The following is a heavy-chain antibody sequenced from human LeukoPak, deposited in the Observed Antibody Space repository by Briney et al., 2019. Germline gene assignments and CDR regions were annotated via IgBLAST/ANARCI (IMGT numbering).Heavy chain of an antibody. CDR2: IIPILGIA. CDR3: ARETGDLHRFDY. D-gene: IGHD7-27*01. Sequence: ASVKVSCKASGGTFSSYTISWVRQAPGQGLEWMGRIIPILGIANYAQKFQGRVTITADKSTSTAYMELSSLRSEDTAVYYCARETGDLHRFDYWGQGTLVTVSS. V-gene: IGHV1-69*04. J-gene: IGHJ4*02. CDR1: GGTFSSYT.